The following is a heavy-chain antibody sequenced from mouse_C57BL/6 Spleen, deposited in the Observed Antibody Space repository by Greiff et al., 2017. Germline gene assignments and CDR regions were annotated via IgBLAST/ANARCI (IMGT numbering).Heavy chain of an antibody. J-gene: IGHJ3*01. CDR1: GYAFSSSW. V-gene: IGHV1-82*01. D-gene: IGHD2-5*01. CDR2: LYPGDGDT. CDR3: ASKYYSNPFAY. Sequence: QVQLQQSGPELVKPGASVKISCKASGYAFSSSWMNWVKQRPGKGLEWIGRLYPGDGDTNYNGKFKGKATLTADKSSSTVYMQLSILTSEDSAVYFCASKYYSNPFAYWGQGTLVTVSA.